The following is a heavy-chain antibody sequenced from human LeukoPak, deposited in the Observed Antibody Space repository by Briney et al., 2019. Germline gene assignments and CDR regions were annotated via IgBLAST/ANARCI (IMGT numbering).Heavy chain of an antibody. CDR2: ISSSSSNI. J-gene: IGHJ6*03. V-gene: IGHV3-21*01. Sequence: AGSLRLSCAASGFTFSSFGMNWVRQAPGKGLEWVSFISSSSSNIYYADSLKGRFTISRDNAKNSLYLQMNSLRAEDTAVYYCARVKDMDVWGKGTTVTVSS. CDR3: ARVKDMDV. CDR1: GFTFSSFG.